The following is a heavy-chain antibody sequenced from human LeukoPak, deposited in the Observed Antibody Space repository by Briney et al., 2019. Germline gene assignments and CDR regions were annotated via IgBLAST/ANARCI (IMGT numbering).Heavy chain of an antibody. CDR1: GYSISSGYY. CDR3: ARHGGYGSGSCSNFDY. CDR2: IYHSGST. J-gene: IGHJ4*02. D-gene: IGHD3-10*01. V-gene: IGHV4-38-2*02. Sequence: SETLSLTCTVSGYSISSGYYWGWIRQPPGKGLEWIGSIYHSGSTYYNPSLKSRVTISVDTSKNQFSLKLSSVTAADTAVYYCARHGGYGSGSCSNFDYWGQGTLVTVSS.